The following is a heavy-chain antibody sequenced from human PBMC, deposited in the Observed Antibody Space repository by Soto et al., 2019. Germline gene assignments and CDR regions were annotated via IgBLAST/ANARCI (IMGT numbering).Heavy chain of an antibody. CDR1: GYTFTSYY. D-gene: IGHD6-19*01. CDR2: INPSGGST. CDR3: ARTFRALEGIVAGKNYYYYYGMDV. V-gene: IGHV1-46*01. Sequence: ASVKVSCKASGYTFTSYYMHWVRQAPGQGLEWMGIINPSGGSTSYAQKFQGRVTMTRDTSTSTVYMELSSLRSEDTAVYYCARTFRALEGIVAGKNYYYYYGMDVWGQGTTVTVSS. J-gene: IGHJ6*02.